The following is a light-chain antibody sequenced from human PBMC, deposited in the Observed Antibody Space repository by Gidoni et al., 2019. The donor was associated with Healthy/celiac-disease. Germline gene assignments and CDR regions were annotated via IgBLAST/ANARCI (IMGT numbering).Light chain of an antibody. CDR2: GAS. CDR3: QQYGSSPMYT. V-gene: IGKV3-20*01. Sequence: EIVLTQPPGTLSLSPGERATLSCRASQSVSSSYLAWYQQKPGQAPRLLIYGASSRATGIPDRFSASGSGTDFTLTISRLEPEDFAVYYCQQYGSSPMYTFGQETKLEIK. J-gene: IGKJ2*01. CDR1: QSVSSSY.